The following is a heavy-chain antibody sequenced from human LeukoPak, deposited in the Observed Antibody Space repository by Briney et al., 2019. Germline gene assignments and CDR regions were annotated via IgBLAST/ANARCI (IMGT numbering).Heavy chain of an antibody. J-gene: IGHJ4*02. CDR3: AREGPYSSSWYYLDY. CDR1: GFTFSSYV. CDR2: ISYDGSNK. D-gene: IGHD6-13*01. Sequence: GRSLRLSCAASGFTFSSYVMHWVRQAPGKGLEWVAVISYDGSNKYYADSVKGRFTISRDNSKNTLYLQMNSLRAEDTAVYYCAREGPYSSSWYYLDYWGQGTLVTVSS. V-gene: IGHV3-30-3*01.